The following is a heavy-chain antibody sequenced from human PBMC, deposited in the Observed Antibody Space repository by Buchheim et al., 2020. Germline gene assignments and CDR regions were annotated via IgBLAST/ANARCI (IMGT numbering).Heavy chain of an antibody. V-gene: IGHV4-31*03. Sequence: QVQLQESGPGLVKPSQTLSLTCTVSGGSVSSGNCFWTRIRQHPGKGLEWIGYIYYTGSTYYNPSLKSRVTISVDTSKNQFSLKLSSVTAADTAVYYCARERDIYDSSGYYSYYYGMDVWGQGTT. CDR2: IYYTGST. D-gene: IGHD3-22*01. J-gene: IGHJ6*02. CDR3: ARERDIYDSSGYYSYYYGMDV. CDR1: GGSVSSGNCF.